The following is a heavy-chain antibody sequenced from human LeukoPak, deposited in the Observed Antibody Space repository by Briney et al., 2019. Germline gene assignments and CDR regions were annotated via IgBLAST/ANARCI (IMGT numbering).Heavy chain of an antibody. CDR3: ARPRHYYGSGFDY. CDR2: IYHSGST. Sequence: PSETLSLTCAVSGYSISSGYYWGWIRQPPGKGLEWIGSIYHSGSTHYNPSLKSRVTISVDTSKNQFSLRLSSVTAADTAVCYCARPRHYYGSGFDYWGQGTLVTVSP. CDR1: GYSISSGYY. D-gene: IGHD3-10*01. J-gene: IGHJ4*02. V-gene: IGHV4-38-2*01.